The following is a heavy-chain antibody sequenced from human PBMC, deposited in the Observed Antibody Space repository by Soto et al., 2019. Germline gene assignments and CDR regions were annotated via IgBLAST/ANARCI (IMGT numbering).Heavy chain of an antibody. CDR2: IYYSGST. D-gene: IGHD5-18*01. CDR1: GGSISSSSYY. Sequence: SETLSLTCTVSGGSISSSSYYWGWIRQPPGKGLEWIGSIYYSGSTYYNPSLKSRVTISVDTSKNQFSLKLSSVTAADTAVYYCARSGYSYGYPYHFDYWGQGTLVTVSS. J-gene: IGHJ4*02. V-gene: IGHV4-39*07. CDR3: ARSGYSYGYPYHFDY.